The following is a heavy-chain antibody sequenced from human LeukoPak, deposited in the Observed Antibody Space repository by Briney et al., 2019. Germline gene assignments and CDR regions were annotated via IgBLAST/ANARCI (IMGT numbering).Heavy chain of an antibody. J-gene: IGHJ4*02. Sequence: SETLSLTCTVSGGSISSYYWSWIRQPPGKGLECIGYIYYSGSTNYNPSLKSRVTISVDTSKNQFSLKLSSVTAADTAVYYCARVTRLVNYYDSSGYPFFDYWGQGTLVTVSS. D-gene: IGHD3-22*01. V-gene: IGHV4-59*01. CDR2: IYYSGST. CDR1: GGSISSYY. CDR3: ARVTRLVNYYDSSGYPFFDY.